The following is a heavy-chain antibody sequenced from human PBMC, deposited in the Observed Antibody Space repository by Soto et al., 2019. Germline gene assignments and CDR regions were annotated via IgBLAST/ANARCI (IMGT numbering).Heavy chain of an antibody. CDR3: ARDRDSSGWYGGRWFDP. Sequence: QVQLVESGGGVVQPGRSLRLSCAASGFTFSSYAMHWVRQAPGKGLEWVAVISYDGSNKYYADSVKGRFTISRDNSKNTLSLQLNSLRAEDTAVYYCARDRDSSGWYGGRWFDPWGQGTLVTVSS. J-gene: IGHJ5*02. D-gene: IGHD6-19*01. CDR2: ISYDGSNK. V-gene: IGHV3-30-3*01. CDR1: GFTFSSYA.